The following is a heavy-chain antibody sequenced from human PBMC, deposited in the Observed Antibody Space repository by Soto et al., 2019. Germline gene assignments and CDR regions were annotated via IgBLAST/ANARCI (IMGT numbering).Heavy chain of an antibody. Sequence: ASVKVSCKASGGTFSSYAISWVRQAPGQGLEWMGGIIPIFGTANYAQKFQGRVTITADESTSTAYMELSSLRSEDTALYYCARNLLGGYCSGGSCPILSWGQGTLVTVSS. D-gene: IGHD2-15*01. V-gene: IGHV1-69*13. J-gene: IGHJ4*02. CDR1: GGTFSSYA. CDR2: IIPIFGTA. CDR3: ARNLLGGYCSGGSCPILS.